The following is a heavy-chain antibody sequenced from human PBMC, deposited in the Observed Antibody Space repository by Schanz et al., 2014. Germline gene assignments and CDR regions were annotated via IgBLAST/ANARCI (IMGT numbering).Heavy chain of an antibody. CDR2: ISGDHRNT. CDR1: GFTFSTHA. D-gene: IGHD6-13*01. V-gene: IGHV3-23*04. Sequence: EVQLVQSGGGLVQPGGSLRLSCAASGFTFSTHAMSWVRQAPGKGLEWVSSISGDHRNTFYADSVKGRFTISRDNSKNTLYLQMNSLRAGDAAVYYCARGLIAAAGGAFDYWGQGTLVDVSA. J-gene: IGHJ4*02. CDR3: ARGLIAAAGGAFDY.